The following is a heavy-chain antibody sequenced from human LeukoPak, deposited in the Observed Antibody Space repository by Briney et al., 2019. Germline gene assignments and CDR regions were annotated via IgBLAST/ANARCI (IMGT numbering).Heavy chain of an antibody. CDR1: GFTFSSYG. D-gene: IGHD6-6*01. V-gene: IGHV3-33*06. CDR2: IWYDGSNK. J-gene: IGHJ6*03. Sequence: PGGSLRLSCAASGFTFSSYGMHWVRQAPGKGLEWVAVIWYDGSNKYYADSVKGRFTISRDNSKNTLYLQMNSLRAEDTAVYYCAKDLQQYSSSSGAMDVWGKGTTVTVSS. CDR3: AKDLQQYSSSSGAMDV.